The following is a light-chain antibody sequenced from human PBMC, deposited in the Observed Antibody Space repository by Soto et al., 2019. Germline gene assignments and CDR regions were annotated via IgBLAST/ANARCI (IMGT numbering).Light chain of an antibody. J-gene: IGLJ3*02. CDR1: SSNIGAGYD. Sequence: QAVVTQPPSVSGAPGQGVTISCTGRSSNIGAGYDVQWYQQLPGTAPRLLIHANSNRPSGVPDRLSGSKSGTSGSLAITGLQAEDEGDYDCQSYDNSLSGLVVGGGTKLTVL. CDR2: ANS. V-gene: IGLV1-40*01. CDR3: QSYDNSLSGLV.